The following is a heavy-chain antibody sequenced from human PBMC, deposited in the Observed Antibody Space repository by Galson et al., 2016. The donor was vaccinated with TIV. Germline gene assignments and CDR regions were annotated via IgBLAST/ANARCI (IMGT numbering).Heavy chain of an antibody. CDR3: VKDSRIGAMLMGHGLDV. V-gene: IGHV3-9*01. CDR1: GFIFADYA. CDR2: ISWNSGSI. J-gene: IGHJ6*02. D-gene: IGHD2-8*01. Sequence: SLRLSCAASGFIFADYAMHWVRQGPGKGLEWVSGISWNSGSIGYADSVKGRFTISRDNAKNSLYLQINSLRTEDTALYYCVKDSRIGAMLMGHGLDVWGQGTTVTVSS.